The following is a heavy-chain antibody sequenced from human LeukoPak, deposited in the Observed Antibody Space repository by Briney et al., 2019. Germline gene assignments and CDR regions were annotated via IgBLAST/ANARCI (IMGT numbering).Heavy chain of an antibody. Sequence: SETLSLTCTVSGGSISSYYWSWIRQPPGKGLEWIGYIYYSGSTNYNPSLKSRVTISVDTSKNQFSLKLSSVTAADTPVYYCARWHYYDSSGYYVYAFDIWGQGTMVTVSS. V-gene: IGHV4-59*01. D-gene: IGHD3-22*01. CDR3: ARWHYYDSSGYYVYAFDI. CDR2: IYYSGST. J-gene: IGHJ3*02. CDR1: GGSISSYY.